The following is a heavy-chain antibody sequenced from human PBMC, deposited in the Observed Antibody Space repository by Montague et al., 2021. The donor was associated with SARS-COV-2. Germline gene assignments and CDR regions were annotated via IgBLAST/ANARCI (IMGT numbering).Heavy chain of an antibody. D-gene: IGHD1-26*01. J-gene: IGHJ4*02. CDR3: ARERWAVGVSFDY. Sequence: CAISGDSVAGNRASWEGNRQAPSTDLKWLGRTCYKNRWSNDYAVSVRSRIIINPDTSTNQFSLQLSPVTPEDTAVYFCARERWAVGVSFDYWGQGTLVTVSS. CDR2: TCYKNRWSN. CDR1: GDSVAGNRAS. V-gene: IGHV6-1*01.